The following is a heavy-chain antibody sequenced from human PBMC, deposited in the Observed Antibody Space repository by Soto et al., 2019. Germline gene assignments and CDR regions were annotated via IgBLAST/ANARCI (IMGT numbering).Heavy chain of an antibody. Sequence: EVQLVESGGGLVQPWGSMRLSCAASGFGFSVSSMHWVRQASGKGLEWLGRIRSKANNYATTYSETVKGRFIISRDDSQDTMFLQMSSLRTEDTAMYYCALDGAGFGHWGQGTLVTVSS. CDR3: ALDGAGFGH. V-gene: IGHV3-73*01. CDR1: GFGFSVSS. D-gene: IGHD1-26*01. CDR2: IRSKANNYAT. J-gene: IGHJ4*02.